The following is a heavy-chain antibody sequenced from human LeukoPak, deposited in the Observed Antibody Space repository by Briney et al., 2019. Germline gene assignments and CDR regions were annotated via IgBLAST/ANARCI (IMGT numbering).Heavy chain of an antibody. V-gene: IGHV4-39*01. CDR2: IYYSGST. CDR3: ARLAKQATVVTPAY. CDR1: GGSISSSNW. D-gene: IGHD4-23*01. Sequence: PSETLSLTCAVSGGSISSSNWWSWVRQPPGKGLEWIGSIYYSGSTYYNPSLKSRVTISVDTSKNQFSLKLSSVAAADTAVYYCARLAKQATVVTPAYWGQGTLVTVSS. J-gene: IGHJ4*02.